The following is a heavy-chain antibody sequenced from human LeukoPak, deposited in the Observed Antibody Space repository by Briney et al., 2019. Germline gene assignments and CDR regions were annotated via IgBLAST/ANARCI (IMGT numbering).Heavy chain of an antibody. CDR3: ARSNDSSGSDAFGI. CDR2: IYYSGST. J-gene: IGHJ3*02. D-gene: IGHD3-22*01. Sequence: SETLSLTCTVSGGSISRYYWSWIRQPPGKGLEWIGYIYYSGSTNYNPSLKSRVTISVDTSKNQFSLKLSSVTAADTAVYYCARSNDSSGSDAFGIWGQGTMVTVSS. V-gene: IGHV4-59*01. CDR1: GGSISRYY.